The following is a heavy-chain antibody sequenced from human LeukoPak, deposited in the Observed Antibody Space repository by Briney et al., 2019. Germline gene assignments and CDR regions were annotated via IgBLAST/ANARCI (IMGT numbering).Heavy chain of an antibody. CDR1: GFTFSNYG. Sequence: GGSLRLSCAASGFTFSNYGMHWVRQTPGKELEWVTVISYDGSNKYYADSVKGRFTISRDNSKNTLYLQMNSLRAEDTAVYYCAREQYSSGWYESYYYYYMDVWGKGTTVTVSS. CDR2: ISYDGSNK. D-gene: IGHD6-19*01. J-gene: IGHJ6*03. V-gene: IGHV3-30*03. CDR3: AREQYSSGWYESYYYYYMDV.